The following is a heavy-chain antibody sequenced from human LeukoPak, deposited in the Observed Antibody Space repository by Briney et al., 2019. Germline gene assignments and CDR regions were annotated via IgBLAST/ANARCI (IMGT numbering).Heavy chain of an antibody. CDR2: FDPEDGET. V-gene: IGHV1-24*01. D-gene: IGHD4-11*01. J-gene: IGHJ6*03. Sequence: GASVKVSCKVSGYTLTELSMHWVRQAPGKGLEWMGGFDPEDGETIYAQKFQGRVTITADKSTSTAYMELSSLRSEDTAVYYCASPPRPLSDYNENNPTTLTNYYYYMDVWGKGTTVTVSS. CDR1: GYTLTELS. CDR3: ASPPRPLSDYNENNPTTLTNYYYYMDV.